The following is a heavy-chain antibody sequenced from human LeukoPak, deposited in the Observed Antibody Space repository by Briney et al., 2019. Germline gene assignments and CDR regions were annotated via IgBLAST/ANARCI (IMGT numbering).Heavy chain of an antibody. CDR3: ATSAAGPDY. V-gene: IGHV3-21*01. Sequence: GGSLRLSCAASGFSFSDFSMNWVRQAPGKGLEWISSISTRSTYMYYADSVKGRFTIPRDNDKNSLYLQMHSLRAEDAAVYYCATSAAGPDYWGQGTLVTVSS. D-gene: IGHD6-13*01. CDR2: ISTRSTYM. CDR1: GFSFSDFS. J-gene: IGHJ4*02.